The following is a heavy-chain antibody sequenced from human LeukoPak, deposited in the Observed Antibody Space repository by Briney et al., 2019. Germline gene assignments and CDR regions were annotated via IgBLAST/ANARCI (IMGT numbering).Heavy chain of an antibody. CDR2: IYYSGNT. Sequence: SETLSLTCTVSGVSISSSNSYWGWIRQPPGKGLEWIGSIYYSGNTYYNASLKSQVSISIDTSKNRFSLKLTSVTAADTAVYYCARGPNTHPPLDYYYMDVWGKGTTVTVSS. CDR3: ARGPNTHPPLDYYYMDV. CDR1: GVSISSSNSY. V-gene: IGHV4-39*01. J-gene: IGHJ6*03.